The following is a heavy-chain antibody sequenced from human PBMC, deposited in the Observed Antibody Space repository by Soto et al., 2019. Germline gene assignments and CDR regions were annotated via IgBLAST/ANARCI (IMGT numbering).Heavy chain of an antibody. J-gene: IGHJ4*02. V-gene: IGHV2-26*01. Sequence: QVTLKESGPVLVKPTETLTLTCTVSGFSLSNARMGVSWIRQPPGKALEWLAHIFSNDEKSYSPSLKSRLTISKDTSKSQVVLTMTNMDPVDTATYYCARIQRDSSSWYYFDYWGQGTLVTVSS. CDR3: ARIQRDSSSWYYFDY. CDR1: GFSLSNARMG. CDR2: IFSNDEK. D-gene: IGHD6-13*01.